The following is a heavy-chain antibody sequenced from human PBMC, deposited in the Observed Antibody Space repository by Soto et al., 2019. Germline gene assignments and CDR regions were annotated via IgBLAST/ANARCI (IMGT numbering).Heavy chain of an antibody. Sequence: ASVKVSCKASGGTFSSYAISWVRQAPGQGHEWMGGIIPIFGTANYAQKFQGRVTITADESTSTAYMELSSLRSEDTAVYYCAREEVVAATGYFDYWGQGTLVTVSS. V-gene: IGHV1-69*13. CDR3: AREEVVAATGYFDY. J-gene: IGHJ4*02. CDR2: IIPIFGTA. D-gene: IGHD2-15*01. CDR1: GGTFSSYA.